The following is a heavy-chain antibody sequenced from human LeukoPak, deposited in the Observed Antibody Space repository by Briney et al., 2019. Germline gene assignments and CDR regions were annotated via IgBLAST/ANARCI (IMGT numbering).Heavy chain of an antibody. CDR3: ARLGVVAAAGTLNDY. CDR1: GGSISSSSYY. J-gene: IGHJ4*02. CDR2: IYHSGST. Sequence: SETLSLTCTVSGGSISSSSYYWGWIRQPPGKGLEWIGSIYHSGSTYYNPSLKSRVTISVERPKNQFSLKLSSVTAADTAVYYCARLGVVAAAGTLNDYWGQGTLVTVSS. D-gene: IGHD6-13*01. V-gene: IGHV4-39*07.